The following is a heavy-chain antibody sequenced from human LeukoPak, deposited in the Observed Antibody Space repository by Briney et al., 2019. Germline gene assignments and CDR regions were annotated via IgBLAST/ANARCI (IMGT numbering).Heavy chain of an antibody. CDR2: INPNSGGT. Sequence: GASVKVSCKASGYTFTGYYMHWVRQAPGQGLEWMGWINPNSGGTNYAQKFQGRVTMTRDTSISTAYMELRSLRSDDTAVYYCARDSHYYGSGTYDYFDYWGQGTLVTVSS. J-gene: IGHJ4*02. CDR1: GYTFTGYY. CDR3: ARDSHYYGSGTYDYFDY. D-gene: IGHD3-10*01. V-gene: IGHV1-2*02.